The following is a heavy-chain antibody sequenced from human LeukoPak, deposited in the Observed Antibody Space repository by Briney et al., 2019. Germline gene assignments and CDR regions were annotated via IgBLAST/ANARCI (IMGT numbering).Heavy chain of an antibody. V-gene: IGHV1-69*05. CDR1: GDTFSSYA. J-gene: IGHJ4*02. CDR3: ARGLYYDILTGLDY. Sequence: SVKVSCKASGDTFSSYAISWVRQAPGQGLEWMGGIIPIFGTANYAQKFQGRVTITTDESTSTAYMELSSLRSEDTAVYYCARGLYYDILTGLDYWGQGTLVTVSS. D-gene: IGHD3-9*01. CDR2: IIPIFGTA.